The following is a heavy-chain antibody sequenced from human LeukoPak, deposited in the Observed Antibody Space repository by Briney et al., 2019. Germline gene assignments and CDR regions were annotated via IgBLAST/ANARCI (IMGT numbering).Heavy chain of an antibody. V-gene: IGHV3-33*06. D-gene: IGHD2-2*01. CDR1: RFNFSSYG. J-gene: IGHJ4*02. CDR3: AKDQGDPLVVPAALSHYFDY. CDR2: IWYDGSNK. Sequence: GGSLRLSCAASRFNFSSYGMHWVRQAPGKGLEWVAVIWYDGSNKYYADSVKGRFTISRDNSKNTLFLRMNSLTAEDTAVYYCAKDQGDPLVVPAALSHYFDYWGQGTLVTVSS.